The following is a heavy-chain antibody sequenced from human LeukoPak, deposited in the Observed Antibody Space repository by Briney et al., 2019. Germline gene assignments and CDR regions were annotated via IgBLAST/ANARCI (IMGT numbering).Heavy chain of an antibody. D-gene: IGHD2-15*01. CDR3: ARGRGYCSGGICTKRDWFDP. Sequence: ASGTLSLTCTVSGVSISSSNSYWGWIRQPPGKGLEWIGSSYYSGNSYSNASLERQASISIDTSKNQFSLKLTSVTAADTAVYYCARGRGYCSGGICTKRDWFDPWGQGTLVTVSS. CDR1: GVSISSSNSY. V-gene: IGHV4-39*01. J-gene: IGHJ5*02. CDR2: SYYSGNS.